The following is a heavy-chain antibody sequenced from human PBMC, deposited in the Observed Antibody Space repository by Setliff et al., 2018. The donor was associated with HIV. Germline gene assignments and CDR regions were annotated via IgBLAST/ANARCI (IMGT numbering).Heavy chain of an antibody. Sequence: GSLKISCKALDYTFTTYWIAWVRQMPGEGLEWMGIIYPDDSDIRYNPSFQNQITISADKSIATAYLQWSSLKASDTAMYYCARHRIVKAYYYYMDVWGKGTTVTVSS. J-gene: IGHJ6*03. CDR2: IYPDDSDI. V-gene: IGHV5-51*01. CDR3: ARHRIVKAYYYYMDV. D-gene: IGHD3-16*02. CDR1: DYTFTTYW.